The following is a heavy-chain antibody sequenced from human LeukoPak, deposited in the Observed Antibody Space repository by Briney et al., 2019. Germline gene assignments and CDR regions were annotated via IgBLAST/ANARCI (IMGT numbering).Heavy chain of an antibody. Sequence: GGSLRLSCAASGFTFSSYEMNWVRQAPGKGLEWVSYISSSGSTIYHADSVKGRFTISRDNAKNSLYLQMNSLRAEDTAVYYCARDFNDCSSTSCYKGWVDYMDVWGKGTTVTVSS. D-gene: IGHD2-2*02. CDR3: ARDFNDCSSTSCYKGWVDYMDV. J-gene: IGHJ6*03. CDR2: ISSSGSTI. V-gene: IGHV3-48*03. CDR1: GFTFSSYE.